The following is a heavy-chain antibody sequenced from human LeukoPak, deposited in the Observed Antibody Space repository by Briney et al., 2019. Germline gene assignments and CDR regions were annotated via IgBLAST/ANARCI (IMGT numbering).Heavy chain of an antibody. CDR1: GGSISSYY. Sequence: SETLSLTCTVSGGSISSYYWSWIRQPPGKELEWIGYIYYSGSTNYNPSLKSRVTISVDTSKNQFSLKLSSVTAADTAVYYCARDSRGCSGGSCRYNWFDPWGQGTLVTVSS. J-gene: IGHJ5*02. D-gene: IGHD2-15*01. CDR3: ARDSRGCSGGSCRYNWFDP. CDR2: IYYSGST. V-gene: IGHV4-59*01.